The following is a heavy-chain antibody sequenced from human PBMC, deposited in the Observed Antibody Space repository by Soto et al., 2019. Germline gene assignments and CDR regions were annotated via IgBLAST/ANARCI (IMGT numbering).Heavy chain of an antibody. CDR1: GFKFSDAW. CDR3: THDWTFYYDLVI. Sequence: EEQLVESGGGLVKPGGSLRLSCAGSGFKFSDAWMNWVRQAPGKGLEWVGRIKSKGSGGTIDYAAPVKGRFIISRDDSKRTLCLQRNSLKIDDTAVYYCTHDWTFYYDLVIWGQGTMVTVSS. V-gene: IGHV3-15*07. D-gene: IGHD3-16*01. J-gene: IGHJ3*02. CDR2: IKSKGSGGTI.